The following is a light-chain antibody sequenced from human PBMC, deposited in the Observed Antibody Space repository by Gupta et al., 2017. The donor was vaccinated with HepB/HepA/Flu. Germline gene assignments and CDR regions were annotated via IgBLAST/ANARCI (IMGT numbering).Light chain of an antibody. V-gene: IGKV1-5*03. CDR1: QSISRW. J-gene: IGKJ1*01. CDR3: QHYSLYSPT. Sequence: DIQMTQSPSTLSASVGDRVTITCRASQSISRWLAWYHQRPGKAPRLLISKASTLEGGVPSRFRGSGSETEFTLTISSLQPDDFGTYYCQHYSLYSPTFGQGTQVEI. CDR2: KAS.